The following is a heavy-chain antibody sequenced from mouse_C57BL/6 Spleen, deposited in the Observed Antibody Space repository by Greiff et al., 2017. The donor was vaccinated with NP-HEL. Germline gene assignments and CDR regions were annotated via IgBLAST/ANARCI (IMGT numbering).Heavy chain of an antibody. J-gene: IGHJ2*01. V-gene: IGHV1-80*01. Sequence: VQLQQSGAELVKPGASVKISCKASGYAFSSYWMNWVKQRPGKGLEWIGQIYPGDGDTNYNGKFKGKATLTADKSSSTAYMQLSSLTSEDSAVYFCARGGAYGSSFFDYWGQGTTLTVSS. CDR1: GYAFSSYW. CDR3: ARGGAYGSSFFDY. D-gene: IGHD1-1*01. CDR2: IYPGDGDT.